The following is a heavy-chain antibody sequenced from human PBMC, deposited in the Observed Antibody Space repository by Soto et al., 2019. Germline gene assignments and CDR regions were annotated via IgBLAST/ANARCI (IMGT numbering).Heavy chain of an antibody. J-gene: IGHJ6*02. CDR2: VSWNSGTI. CDR1: GFSFDDYA. D-gene: IGHD2-21*02. CDR3: AQSTGDTANGMGV. Sequence: EVQVVESGGGLVQPGRSLRLSCAASGFSFDDYAMHWVRQAPGKGLEWVSGVSWNSGTIGYADSVKGRFTISRDNAKNSLYLQMNSLRAEDTALYYCAQSTGDTANGMGVWGQGTTVTVSS. V-gene: IGHV3-9*01.